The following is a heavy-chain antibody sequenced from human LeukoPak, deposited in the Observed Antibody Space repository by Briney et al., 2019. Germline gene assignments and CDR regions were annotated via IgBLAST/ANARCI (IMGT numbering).Heavy chain of an antibody. CDR3: ARGLSGKKGYTDFDY. CDR2: INAGNGNT. J-gene: IGHJ4*02. D-gene: IGHD5-18*01. V-gene: IGHV1-3*01. CDR1: GYTFTSYD. Sequence: GASVKVSCKASGYTFTSYDINWVRQAPGQRLEWMGWINAGNGNTKYSQKFQGRVTITRDTSASTAYMELSSLRSEDTAVYYCARGLSGKKGYTDFDYWGQGTLVTVSS.